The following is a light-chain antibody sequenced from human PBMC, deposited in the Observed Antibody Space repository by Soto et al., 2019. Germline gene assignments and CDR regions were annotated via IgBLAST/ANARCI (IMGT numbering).Light chain of an antibody. Sequence: IVASQSPGTLSLSQGERATLSCRACQSVSSSYLAWYQQKPGQAPRLLIYGASSRATGIPARFSGSGSGTDFTLTISSLEPEDFAVYYCQQRSTWPPWTFGQGSKAAIK. CDR2: GAS. J-gene: IGKJ1*01. CDR3: QQRSTWPPWT. V-gene: IGKV3D-20*02. CDR1: QSVSSSY.